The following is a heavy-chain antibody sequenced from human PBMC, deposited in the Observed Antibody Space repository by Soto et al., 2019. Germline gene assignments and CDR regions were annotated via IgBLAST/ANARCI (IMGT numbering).Heavy chain of an antibody. CDR1: GFNFSSYS. Sequence: PGVSMRLSCVSTGFNFSSYSMHWDRQAPGKGLEWVAVVSFDGNNKYYANSVKDRFTVFRDNSKNTLYVQMNSLKPEDTAVYYCARDRRFGNGYSLGFDYWGQGP. CDR2: VSFDGNNK. V-gene: IGHV3-30-3*01. CDR3: ARDRRFGNGYSLGFDY. J-gene: IGHJ4*02. D-gene: IGHD5-18*01.